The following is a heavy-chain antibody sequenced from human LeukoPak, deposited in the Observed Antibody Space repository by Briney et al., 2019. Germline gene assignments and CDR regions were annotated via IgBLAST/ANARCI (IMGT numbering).Heavy chain of an antibody. J-gene: IGHJ3*02. CDR3: ARGGYDFWSGYYSGAFDI. D-gene: IGHD3-3*01. Sequence: ASVKVSCKASGYTFTGYYMHWVRQAPGQGLEWMGWINPNSGGTNYAQKFQGRVTMTRDTSISTAYMELSRLRSDDTAVYYCARGGYDFWSGYYSGAFDIWGQGTMVTVSS. CDR2: INPNSGGT. V-gene: IGHV1-2*02. CDR1: GYTFTGYY.